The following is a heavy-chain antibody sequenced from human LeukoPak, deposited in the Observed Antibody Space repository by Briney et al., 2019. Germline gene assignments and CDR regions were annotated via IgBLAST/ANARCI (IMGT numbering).Heavy chain of an antibody. D-gene: IGHD6-13*01. V-gene: IGHV4-59*01. CDR2: IYYSGST. CDR3: ARGLAAANYYYYYMDV. J-gene: IGHJ6*03. Sequence: PSETLSLTCTVSGGSISSYYWSWIRQPPGKGLEWIGYIYYSGSTNYNPSLKSRVTISVDTSKNQFSLKLSSVTAADTAVYYCARGLAAANYYYYYMDVWGKGTTVTVSS. CDR1: GGSISSYY.